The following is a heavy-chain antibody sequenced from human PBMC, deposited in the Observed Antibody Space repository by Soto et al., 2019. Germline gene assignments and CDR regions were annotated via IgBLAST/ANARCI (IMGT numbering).Heavy chain of an antibody. V-gene: IGHV4-4*02. J-gene: IGHJ4*02. CDR2: IYHSGST. Sequence: SQTLSLTCAVSSGSTSSSNWWSWVRQPPGKGLEWIGEIYHSGSTNYNPSLKSRVTISVDKSKNQFSLKLSSVTGADPAVYSCARPPIEVVPARPYYFDYWGKGTLVTVST. D-gene: IGHD2-2*01. CDR3: ARPPIEVVPARPYYFDY. CDR1: SGSTSSSNW.